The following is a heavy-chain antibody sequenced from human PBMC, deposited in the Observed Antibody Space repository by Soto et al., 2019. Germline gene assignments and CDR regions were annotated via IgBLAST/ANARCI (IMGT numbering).Heavy chain of an antibody. CDR1: GFTFSSYW. CDR2: INSDGSST. CDR3: ARDIIAAGFYYYYGMDV. D-gene: IGHD6-13*01. V-gene: IGHV3-74*01. J-gene: IGHJ6*02. Sequence: GGSLRLSCAASGFTFSSYWMHWVRQAPGKGLVWVSRINSDGSSTSYADSVKGRFTISRDNAKNTLYLQMNSLRAEDTAVYYCARDIIAAGFYYYYGMDVWGQGTTVTVSS.